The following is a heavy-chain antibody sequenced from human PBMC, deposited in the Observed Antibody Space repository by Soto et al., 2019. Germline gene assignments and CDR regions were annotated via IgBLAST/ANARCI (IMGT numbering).Heavy chain of an antibody. V-gene: IGHV1-18*01. CDR2: LSVYNGNK. J-gene: IGHJ3*02. D-gene: IGHD2-21*02. CDR1: GYTFSNYG. Sequence: QVQLVQSGAEVKKPGASLKVSCKASGYTFSNYGISWVRQAPGQGLEWMGWLSVYNGNKNYARKVMGRVTMTTDTSTSTAYLELRSLRSDDTAVYYCARDLGQTRRLPDALEIWGQGTVVTVSS. CDR3: ARDLGQTRRLPDALEI.